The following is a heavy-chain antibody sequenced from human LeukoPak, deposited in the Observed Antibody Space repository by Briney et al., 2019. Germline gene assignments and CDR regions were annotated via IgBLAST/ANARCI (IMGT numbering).Heavy chain of an antibody. V-gene: IGHV3-48*03. CDR3: VVRYGY. CDR1: GFTLSSYE. J-gene: IGHJ4*02. D-gene: IGHD2-15*01. CDR2: ISSSGNTI. Sequence: GGSLRLSCAASGFTLSSYEMNWARQAPGKGLEWVSYISSSGNTIYYADSVKGRFTISRDNAKNSLYLQMNSLRAEDTAVYYGVVRYGYWGQGTLVTVSS.